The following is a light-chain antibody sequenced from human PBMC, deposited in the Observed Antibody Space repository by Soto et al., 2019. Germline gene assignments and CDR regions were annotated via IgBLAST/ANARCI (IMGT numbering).Light chain of an antibody. CDR3: QQYGSSPEWT. V-gene: IGKV3-20*01. CDR1: QSVSSSY. CDR2: GAS. Sequence: EIVLTHSPGTLSLSLGERATLSCRASQSVSSSYLAWYQQKPGQAPRLLIYGASSRATGIPDRFSGSGSGTDFTLTISRLEPEDFAVYYCQQYGSSPEWTFGQGTKVDIK. J-gene: IGKJ1*01.